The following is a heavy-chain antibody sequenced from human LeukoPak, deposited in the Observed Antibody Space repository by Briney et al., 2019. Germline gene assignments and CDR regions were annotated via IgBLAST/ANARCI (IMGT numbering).Heavy chain of an antibody. J-gene: IGHJ4*02. D-gene: IGHD3-22*01. CDR2: ISGSGSST. CDR3: AGRYDSSGYYLR. Sequence: GGSLILSCAASGFTFSTYAMSWVRQAPGKGPEWVSGISGSGSSTYYADSVKGRFTISRDNSKNTLYLQMNSLRAEDTAVYYCAGRYDSSGYYLRWGQGTLVTAPS. CDR1: GFTFSTYA. V-gene: IGHV3-23*01.